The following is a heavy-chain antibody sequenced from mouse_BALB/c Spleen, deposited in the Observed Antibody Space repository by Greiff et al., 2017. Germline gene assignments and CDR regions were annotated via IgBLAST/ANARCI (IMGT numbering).Heavy chain of an antibody. CDR1: GYAFTNYL. V-gene: IGHV1-54*01. CDR2: INPGSGGT. D-gene: IGHD2-10*02. CDR3: ARVWFSYYAMDY. J-gene: IGHJ4*01. Sequence: VQLQQSGAELVRPGTSVKVSCKASGYAFTNYLIEWVKQRPGQGLEWIGVINPGSGGTNYNEKFKGKATLTADKSSSTAYMQLSSLTSDDSAVYFCARVWFSYYAMDYWGQGTSVTVSS.